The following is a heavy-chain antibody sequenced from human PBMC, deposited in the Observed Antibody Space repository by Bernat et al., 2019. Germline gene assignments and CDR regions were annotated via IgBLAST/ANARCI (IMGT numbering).Heavy chain of an antibody. CDR2: IGNAGDT. V-gene: IGHV3-13*01. CDR1: GFTFSNYD. CDR3: ARGRAISSNWYGGNWFDP. D-gene: IGHD6-13*01. Sequence: EVQLVESGGGLVQPGGSLRLSCAASGFTFSNYDMHWVRQVAGKGLEWVSVIGNAGDTKYAGSVKGRFTISRENAKNSLYLQMNSLGAGDTAVYYCARGRAISSNWYGGNWFDPWGQGSLVTVSS. J-gene: IGHJ5*02.